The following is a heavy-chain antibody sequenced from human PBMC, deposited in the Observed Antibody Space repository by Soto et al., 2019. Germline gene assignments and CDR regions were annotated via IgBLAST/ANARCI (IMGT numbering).Heavy chain of an antibody. J-gene: IGHJ4*02. CDR2: ISGRSSSYT. V-gene: IGHV3-11*06. D-gene: IGHD1-26*01. Sequence: PGGSLSLSCAASGFTFSDYYMSWVRQAPGKGLEWVSYISGRSSSYTNYADSVRGRFTISRDNAQNSLYLQMNSLRVGDTAVYYCTRGPPGGSYFHPTAWGQGTLVTVSS. CDR3: TRGPPGGSYFHPTA. CDR1: GFTFSDYY.